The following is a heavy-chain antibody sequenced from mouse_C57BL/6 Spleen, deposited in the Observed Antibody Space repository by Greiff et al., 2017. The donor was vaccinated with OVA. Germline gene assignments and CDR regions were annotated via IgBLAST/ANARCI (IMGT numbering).Heavy chain of an antibody. Sequence: VKLMESGAELVRPGASVTLSCKASGYTFTDYEMHWVKQTPVHGLEWIGAIDPETGGTAYNQKFKGKAILTADKSSSTAYMALRSLTSEDSAVYYCTREDYWGQGTTLTVSS. CDR3: TREDY. CDR2: IDPETGGT. CDR1: GYTFTDYE. J-gene: IGHJ2*01. V-gene: IGHV1-15*01.